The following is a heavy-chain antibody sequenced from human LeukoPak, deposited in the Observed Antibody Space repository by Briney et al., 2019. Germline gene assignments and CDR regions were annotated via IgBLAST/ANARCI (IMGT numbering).Heavy chain of an antibody. CDR3: VSTSRGAFDI. CDR2: INNNGGRT. J-gene: IGHJ3*02. V-gene: IGHV3-23*01. D-gene: IGHD2-2*01. Sequence: GGSLRLSCAASGFPFNSYAMGWVRQAPGQGLEWISSINNNGGRTFYADSVKGRFTISRDNSKNTLFLQVNSLRVEDTATYYCVSTSRGAFDIWGQGTMLAVSS. CDR1: GFPFNSYA.